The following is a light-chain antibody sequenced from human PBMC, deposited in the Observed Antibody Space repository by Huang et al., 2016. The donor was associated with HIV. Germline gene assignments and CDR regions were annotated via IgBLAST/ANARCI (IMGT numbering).Light chain of an antibody. CDR1: QGIISY. Sequence: IQLTQSPSSLSASVGYRFTITCRASQGIISYLAWYQQKPVKAPKPLIYAASTLQSGVPSRLSGSGSGTDLTLTISSLQPEDFATYYCQQLNSYPRTFGQGTKVEIK. J-gene: IGKJ1*01. CDR2: AAS. V-gene: IGKV1-9*01. CDR3: QQLNSYPRT.